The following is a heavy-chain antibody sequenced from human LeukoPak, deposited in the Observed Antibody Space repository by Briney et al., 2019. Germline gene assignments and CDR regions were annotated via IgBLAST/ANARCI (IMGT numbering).Heavy chain of an antibody. CDR2: INPNSGGT. Sequence: GASVKVSCKASGYTFTGYYMHWVRQAPGQGLEWMGWINPNSGGTNYAQKFQGRVTMTRDTSISTAYMELSRLRSDDTAVYYCARAPYSGSYGRGPYRIDTDGWFIYWGQGTLVTVSS. CDR1: GYTFTGYY. V-gene: IGHV1-2*02. CDR3: ARAPYSGSYGRGPYRIDTDGWFIY. D-gene: IGHD1-26*01. J-gene: IGHJ4*02.